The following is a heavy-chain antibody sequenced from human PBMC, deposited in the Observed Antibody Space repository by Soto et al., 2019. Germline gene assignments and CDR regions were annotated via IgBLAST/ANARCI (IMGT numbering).Heavy chain of an antibody. CDR1: GFTFGDYA. CDR3: TRVVVVPAAMFDY. J-gene: IGHJ4*02. CDR2: IRSKAYGGTT. D-gene: IGHD2-2*01. V-gene: IGHV3-49*03. Sequence: EVQLVESGGGLVQPGRSLRLSCTASGFTFGDYAMSWFRQAPGKGLEWVGFIRSKAYGGTTEYAASVKGRFTISRDDSNSIAYLQMNSLKTEDTAVYYCTRVVVVPAAMFDYWGQGTLVTVSS.